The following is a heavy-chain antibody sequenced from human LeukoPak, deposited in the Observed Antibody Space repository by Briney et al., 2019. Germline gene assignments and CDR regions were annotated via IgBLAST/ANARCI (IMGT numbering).Heavy chain of an antibody. CDR1: GGTFSSYA. V-gene: IGHV1-69*05. D-gene: IGHD3-22*01. Sequence: ASVKVSCKASGGTFSSYAISWVRQAPGQGLEWMGRIIPIFGTANYAQKFQGRVTITTDESTSTAYMELSSLRSEDTAVYYCATTHLNYYDSSGHYPRDYWGQGTLVTVSS. CDR3: ATTHLNYYDSSGHYPRDY. J-gene: IGHJ4*02. CDR2: IIPIFGTA.